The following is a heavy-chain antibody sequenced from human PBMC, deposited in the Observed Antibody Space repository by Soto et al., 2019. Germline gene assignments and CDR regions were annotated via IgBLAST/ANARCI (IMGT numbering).Heavy chain of an antibody. Sequence: PSETLSLTCAVSGGSISSSNWWSWVRQPPGKGLEWIGEIYHSGSTNYNPSLKSRVTISVDKSKNQFSLKLSSVTAADTAVYYCAKWGDSLTIFGVVTKGRRYYGMDVWGQGTTVTVSS. CDR3: AKWGDSLTIFGVVTKGRRYYGMDV. V-gene: IGHV4-4*02. J-gene: IGHJ6*02. D-gene: IGHD3-3*01. CDR1: GGSISSSNW. CDR2: IYHSGST.